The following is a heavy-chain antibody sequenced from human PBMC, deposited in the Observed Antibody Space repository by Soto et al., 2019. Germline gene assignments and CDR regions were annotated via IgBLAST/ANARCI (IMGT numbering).Heavy chain of an antibody. CDR3: ARVPYYYDSSGYPYYFDY. Sequence: TLFLTCTVSGDTISTGGYSWAWIRQPPGKALEWIGHIYHSGNTYYNPSLKSRVTISVDRSKNQFSLKLSSVTAADTAVYYCARVPYYYDSSGYPYYFDYWGQGTLVTVSS. CDR2: IYHSGNT. V-gene: IGHV4-30-2*01. D-gene: IGHD3-22*01. CDR1: GDTISTGGYS. J-gene: IGHJ4*02.